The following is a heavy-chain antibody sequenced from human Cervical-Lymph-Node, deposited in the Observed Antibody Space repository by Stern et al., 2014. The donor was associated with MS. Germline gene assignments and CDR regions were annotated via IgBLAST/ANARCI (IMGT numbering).Heavy chain of an antibody. J-gene: IGHJ4*02. CDR2: SSSNGSTI. CDR1: GFNFSAYY. Sequence: VQLVESGGDLVKPGGSLRLSCAASGFNFSAYYMNWIRQAPGKCREWLAFSSSNGSTIYYADCVKGRFIISRENAKQSLYLQMNSLRAEDTAVYYCARGLPSFWGQGTLVTLSP. V-gene: IGHV3-11*01. D-gene: IGHD1-26*01. CDR3: ARGLPSF.